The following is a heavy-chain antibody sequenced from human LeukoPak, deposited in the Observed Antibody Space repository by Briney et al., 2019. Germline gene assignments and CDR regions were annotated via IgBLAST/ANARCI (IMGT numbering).Heavy chain of an antibody. V-gene: IGHV4-59*08. CDR3: ARQYYYDGSGPFQH. D-gene: IGHD3-22*01. CDR1: GGSISSYY. Sequence: PSETLSLTCTVSGGSISSYYWSWIRQPPGKGLEWIGYIYYSGGTYYYNPSLKSRVTMSVDTSKNQFSLKLSSVTAADTAVYYCARQYYYDGSGPFQHWGQGTLVTVSS. CDR2: IYYSGGTY. J-gene: IGHJ1*01.